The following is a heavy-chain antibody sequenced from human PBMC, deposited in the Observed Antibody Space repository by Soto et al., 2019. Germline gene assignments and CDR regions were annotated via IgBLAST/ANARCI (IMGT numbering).Heavy chain of an antibody. J-gene: IGHJ4*02. CDR3: AKDKYYYESAADDPFDY. Sequence: LESGGGLVQPGGSLRLSCAASGFTFSSYAVSWVRQAPGKGLEWVSSITASGADTYHADSVKGRFAISRDNSKNTFNLQMNSLRAEDTAIYYCAKDKYYYESAADDPFDYWGQGTLVTVSS. CDR2: ITASGADT. V-gene: IGHV3-23*01. CDR1: GFTFSSYA. D-gene: IGHD3-22*01.